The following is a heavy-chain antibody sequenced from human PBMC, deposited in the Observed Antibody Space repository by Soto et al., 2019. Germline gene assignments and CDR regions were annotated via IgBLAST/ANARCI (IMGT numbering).Heavy chain of an antibody. CDR3: ARRYCTNGVCYGHYYYGMDV. CDR2: IYYSGST. V-gene: IGHV4-61*01. J-gene: IGHJ6*02. CDR1: GGSVSSGSYY. Sequence: SETLSLTCTVFGGSVSSGSYYWSWIRQPPGKGLEWIGYIYYSGSTNYNPSLKSRVTISVDTSKNQFSLKLSSVTAADTAVYYCARRYCTNGVCYGHYYYGMDVWGQGTTVTVSS. D-gene: IGHD2-8*01.